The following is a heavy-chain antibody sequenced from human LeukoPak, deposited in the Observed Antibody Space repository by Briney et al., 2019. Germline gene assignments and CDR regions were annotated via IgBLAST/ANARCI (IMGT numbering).Heavy chain of an antibody. CDR2: INPNTGAT. V-gene: IGHV1-2*02. J-gene: IGHJ4*02. CDR3: ARAAFYYDSSGHSPDFDY. Sequence: GASVKVSCKASGYTFTDYYLHWVRQAPGQGLEWMGWINPNTGATDYAQNFQGRVAMTRDTSISTAYMDLSRLISDDTAVYYCARAAFYYDSSGHSPDFDYWGQGTLVTVSS. CDR1: GYTFTDYY. D-gene: IGHD3-22*01.